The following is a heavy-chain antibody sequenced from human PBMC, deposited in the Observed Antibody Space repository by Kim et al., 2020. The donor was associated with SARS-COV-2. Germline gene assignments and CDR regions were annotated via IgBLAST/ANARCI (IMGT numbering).Heavy chain of an antibody. CDR2: INWNGGGT. D-gene: IGHD1-26*01. J-gene: IGHJ4*02. CDR1: GFIFDDYG. CDR3: ARGFVGEGLFDY. V-gene: IGHV3-20*01. Sequence: GGSLRLSCAASGFIFDDYGMSWVCQVPGTGQEWVSVINWNGGGTAYADSVKGRFTISRDNAKNFLYLQMNSLRAEDTALYHYARGFVGEGLFDYWGQGTQVAVSS.